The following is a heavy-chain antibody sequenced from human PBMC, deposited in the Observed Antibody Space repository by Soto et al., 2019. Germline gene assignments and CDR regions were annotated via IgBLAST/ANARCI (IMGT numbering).Heavy chain of an antibody. CDR1: GFTFSSYW. CDR3: ATRGYSYDLDY. V-gene: IGHV3-7*01. J-gene: IGHJ4*02. Sequence: GGSLRLSCAASGFTFSSYWMSWVRQAQGKGLEWVANIKQDGSEKYYVDSVKGRFTISRDNAKNSLYLQMNSLRAEDTAVYYCATRGYSYDLDYWGQGTLVTVSS. D-gene: IGHD5-18*01. CDR2: IKQDGSEK.